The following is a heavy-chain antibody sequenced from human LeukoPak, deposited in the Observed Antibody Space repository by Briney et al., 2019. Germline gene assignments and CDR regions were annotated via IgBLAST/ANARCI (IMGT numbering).Heavy chain of an antibody. V-gene: IGHV4-34*01. CDR3: ARRGGGYYGMDV. J-gene: IGHJ6*02. Sequence: PSETLSLTCAVYGGSFSGYYWSWIRQPPGKGLEWIGEINHSGSTNYNPSLKSRVTISVDTSKNQFSLKLSSVTAADTAVYYCARRGGGYYGMDVWGQGTMVTVSS. CDR2: INHSGST. CDR1: GGSFSGYY. D-gene: IGHD3-10*01.